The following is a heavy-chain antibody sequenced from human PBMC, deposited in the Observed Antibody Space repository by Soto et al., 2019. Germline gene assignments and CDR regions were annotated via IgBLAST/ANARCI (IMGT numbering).Heavy chain of an antibody. V-gene: IGHV1-69*01. J-gene: IGHJ5*02. CDR2: IIPIFGTA. CDR3: ARIPFYGDYDWFDP. CDR1: GGTFSSYA. D-gene: IGHD4-17*01. Sequence: QVQLVQSGAEVKKPGSSVKVSCKASGGTFSSYAISWVRQAPGQGLDWMGGIIPIFGTANYAQKFQGRVTITADESTSTAYMELSSLRSEDTAVYYCARIPFYGDYDWFDPWGQGTLVTVSS.